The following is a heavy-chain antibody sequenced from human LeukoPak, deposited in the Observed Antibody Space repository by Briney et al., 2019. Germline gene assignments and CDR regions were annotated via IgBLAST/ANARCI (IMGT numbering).Heavy chain of an antibody. V-gene: IGHV1-18*01. Sequence: GASVKVSCKASGYTFTSYGISWVRQAPGQGLEWMGWISAYNGNTNYAQELQGRVTMTTDTSTSTAYMELRSLRSDDTAVYYCAREATYYDILTGLQYFDYWGQGTLVTVSS. CDR2: ISAYNGNT. CDR3: AREATYYDILTGLQYFDY. CDR1: GYTFTSYG. D-gene: IGHD3-9*01. J-gene: IGHJ4*02.